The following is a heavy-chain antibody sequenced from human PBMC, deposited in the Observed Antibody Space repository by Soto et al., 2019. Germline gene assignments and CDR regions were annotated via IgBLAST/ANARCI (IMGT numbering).Heavy chain of an antibody. CDR1: GFTVSSNY. CDR3: AREGTAVAVSPGAFDI. CDR2: IYSGGST. J-gene: IGHJ3*02. V-gene: IGHV3-66*01. Sequence: EVQLVESGGGLVQPGGSLRLSCAASGFTVSSNYMSWVRQAPGKGLEWVSVIYSGGSTYYADSVKGRFTISRDNSKNTLYLQMNSLRVEDTAVYYCAREGTAVAVSPGAFDIWGQGTMVTVSS. D-gene: IGHD6-19*01.